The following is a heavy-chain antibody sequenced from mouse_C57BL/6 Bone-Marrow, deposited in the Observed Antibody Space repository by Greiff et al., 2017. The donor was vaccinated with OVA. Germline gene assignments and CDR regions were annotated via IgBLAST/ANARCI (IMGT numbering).Heavy chain of an antibody. D-gene: IGHD1-1*01. CDR3: VRQDVSSEGEMDY. J-gene: IGHJ4*01. V-gene: IGHV10-1*01. CDR2: IRSKSNNYAT. Sequence: EVKLVESGGGLVQPKGSLKLSCAASGFSFNTYAMNWVRQAPGKGLEWVARIRSKSNNYATYYADSVKDRFTISRDDSESMLYLQMNNLKTEDTAMYYCVRQDVSSEGEMDYWGQGTSVTVSS. CDR1: GFSFNTYA.